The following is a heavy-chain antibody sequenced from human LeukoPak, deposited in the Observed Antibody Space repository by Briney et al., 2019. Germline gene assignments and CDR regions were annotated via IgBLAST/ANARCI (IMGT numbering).Heavy chain of an antibody. CDR3: AKDPDPGVGAQFAC. J-gene: IGHJ4*02. Sequence: GGSPRLSCAASGFTFADYAMHWVRQAPRKGLEWVSLISGDGGRTYYADSVKGRFTISRDNSNNSLYLQMTSLRTADTALYYCAKDPDPGVGAQFACGGQGTLVTVP. D-gene: IGHD1-26*01. CDR1: GFTFADYA. V-gene: IGHV3-43*02. CDR2: ISGDGGRT.